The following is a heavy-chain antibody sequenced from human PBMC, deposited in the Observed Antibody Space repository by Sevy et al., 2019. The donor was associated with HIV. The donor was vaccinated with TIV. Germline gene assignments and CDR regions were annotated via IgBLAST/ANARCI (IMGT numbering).Heavy chain of an antibody. CDR1: GFTSSSYV. CDR2: LSDSGVST. V-gene: IGHV3-23*01. Sequence: GGSLRLSCAASGFTSSSYVMSWVRQPPGRGLEWVSSLSDSGVSTYYADSVKGRFTISRDNSKNILYLQMNSLRAEDTAVYYCARDRATSATGTLFDYWGQGTLVTVSS. CDR3: ARDRATSATGTLFDY. D-gene: IGHD3-9*01. J-gene: IGHJ4*02.